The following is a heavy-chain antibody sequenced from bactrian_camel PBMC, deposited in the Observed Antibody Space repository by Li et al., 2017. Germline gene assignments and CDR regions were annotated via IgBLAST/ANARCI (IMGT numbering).Heavy chain of an antibody. CDR1: GGTFSSYD. D-gene: IGHD1*01. Sequence: VQLVESGGGLVQPGGSLRLSCAASGGTFSSYDMSWVRQAPGKGLEWVSHINSDGTTYYADSVKGRFTISRDNARNTLYLQLNSLTPEDMAMYYCARDVYDFGREYDYWGQGTQVTVS. CDR2: INSDGTT. CDR3: ARDVYDFGREYDY. J-gene: IGHJ4*01. V-gene: IGHV3S10*01.